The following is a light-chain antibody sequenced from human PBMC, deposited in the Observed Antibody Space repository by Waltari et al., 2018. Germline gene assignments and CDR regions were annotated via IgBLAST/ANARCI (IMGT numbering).Light chain of an antibody. V-gene: IGLV3-1*01. CDR1: KLGDKY. CDR3: QAWDSSTVV. Sequence: SYELTQPPSVSVSPGQTASITCSGDKLGDKYACWYQQKPGQSPVLVIYQNNKRPSGIRERFSGSNSGNTATLTISGTQAMDEADYYCQAWDSSTVVFGGGTKLTVL. J-gene: IGLJ2*01. CDR2: QNN.